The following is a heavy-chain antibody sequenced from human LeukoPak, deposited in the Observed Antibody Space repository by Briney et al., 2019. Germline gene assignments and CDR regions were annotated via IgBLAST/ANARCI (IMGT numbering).Heavy chain of an antibody. V-gene: IGHV3-23*01. CDR2: ISGSGGST. D-gene: IGHD6-19*01. CDR1: GFTFSSYG. Sequence: PEGSLRLSCAAPGFTFSSYGMSWVRQAPGKGLEWVSAISGSGGSTYYADSVKGRFTISRDNSKNTLYLQMNSLRAEDTAVYYCAKGIVVAGTRGNAFDIWGQGTMVTVSS. J-gene: IGHJ3*02. CDR3: AKGIVVAGTRGNAFDI.